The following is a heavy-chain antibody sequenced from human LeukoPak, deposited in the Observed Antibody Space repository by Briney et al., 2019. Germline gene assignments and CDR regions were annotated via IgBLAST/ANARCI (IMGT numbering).Heavy chain of an antibody. CDR1: GFTFSSYG. CDR3: ARDGTTTPRGYGMDV. CDR2: IWYDGSNK. V-gene: IGHV3-33*01. J-gene: IGHJ6*02. Sequence: AGSLRLSCAASGFTFSSYGMHWVRQAPGKGLEWMAVIWYDGSNKYYADSVKGRFTISRDNSKNTLYLQMNSLRAEDTAVYYCARDGTTTPRGYGMDVWGQGTTVTVSS. D-gene: IGHD4-17*01.